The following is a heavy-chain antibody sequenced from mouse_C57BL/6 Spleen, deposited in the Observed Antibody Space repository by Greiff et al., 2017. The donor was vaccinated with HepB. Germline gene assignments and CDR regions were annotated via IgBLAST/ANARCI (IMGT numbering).Heavy chain of an antibody. CDR2: IDPSDSYT. J-gene: IGHJ3*01. Sequence: QVQLQQPGAELVKPGASVKLSCKASGYTFTSYWMQWVKQRPGQGLEWIGEIDPSDSYTNYNQKFKGKATLTVDTSSSTAYMQLSSPTSEDSAVYYCARADGTSFPYWGQGTLVTVSA. V-gene: IGHV1-50*01. CDR1: GYTFTSYW. D-gene: IGHD3-3*01. CDR3: ARADGTSFPY.